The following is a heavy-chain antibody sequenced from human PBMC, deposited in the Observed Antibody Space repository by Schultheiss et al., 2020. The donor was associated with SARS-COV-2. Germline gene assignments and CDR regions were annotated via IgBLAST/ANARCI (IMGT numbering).Heavy chain of an antibody. CDR2: INHSGST. D-gene: IGHD2-2*01. CDR1: GYSISSGYY. J-gene: IGHJ6*02. Sequence: SETLSLTCTVSGYSISSGYYWGWIRQPPGKGLEWIGEINHSGSTNYNPSLKSRVTISVDTSKNQFSLKLSSVTAADTAVYYCARFYRRRRQLLFGMDVWGQGTTVTVSS. CDR3: ARFYRRRRQLLFGMDV. V-gene: IGHV4-38-2*02.